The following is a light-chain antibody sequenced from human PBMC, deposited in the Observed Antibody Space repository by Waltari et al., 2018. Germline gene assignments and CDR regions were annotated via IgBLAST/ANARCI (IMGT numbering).Light chain of an antibody. V-gene: IGKV1-39*01. J-gene: IGKJ2*01. CDR1: QLVDNF. CDR2: AAS. Sequence: DIQMTQSPSSLSVSVGDRVTITCRASQLVDNFLNWYQQKPGQAPSLLIYAASSLQSGVPSRFSGRGSETDFTLTISSLQPEDCATYYCQQSYTTPYTFGQGTRLDIK. CDR3: QQSYTTPYT.